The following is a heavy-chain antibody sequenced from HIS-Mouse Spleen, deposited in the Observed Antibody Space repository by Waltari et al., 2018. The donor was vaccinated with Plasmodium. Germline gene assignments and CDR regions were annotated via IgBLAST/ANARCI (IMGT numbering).Heavy chain of an antibody. J-gene: IGHJ2*01. CDR3: ASSWYWYFDL. Sequence: EVQLVESGGGLVQPGRSLRLSCAASGFPFSSYWLIGVRQGPGKGLEWVANIKQDGSEKYYVDSVKGRFTISRDNAKNSLYLQMNSLRAEDTAVYYCASSWYWYFDLWGRGTLVTVSS. V-gene: IGHV3-7*01. D-gene: IGHD6-13*01. CDR1: GFPFSSYW. CDR2: IKQDGSEK.